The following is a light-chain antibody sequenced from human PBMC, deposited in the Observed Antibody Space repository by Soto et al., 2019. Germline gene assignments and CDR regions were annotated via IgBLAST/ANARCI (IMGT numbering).Light chain of an antibody. V-gene: IGLV2-14*01. CDR1: SSDVGAYNY. Sequence: QSVLTQPASVSGSPGQSITISCTGTSSDVGAYNYVSWYQQHPGKAPKLMIYEVSNRPSGVSNRFSGSRSGNTASLTISGLQAEDEADYYCSSHTTSKTRVFGDGTKLTVL. J-gene: IGLJ3*02. CDR3: SSHTTSKTRV. CDR2: EVS.